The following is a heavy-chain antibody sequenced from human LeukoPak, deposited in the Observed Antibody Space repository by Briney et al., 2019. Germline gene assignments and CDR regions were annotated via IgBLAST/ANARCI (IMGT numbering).Heavy chain of an antibody. Sequence: ASVKVSCKASGYTFTSYYMHWVRQAPGQGLEWMGIINPSGGSTSYAQKFQGRVTMTRDTSTSTVYMELSSLRSEDTAVYYCASRSPSMKPYMSYYYMDVWGKGTTVTVSS. J-gene: IGHJ6*03. D-gene: IGHD2/OR15-2a*01. CDR3: ASRSPSMKPYMSYYYMDV. V-gene: IGHV1-46*01. CDR2: INPSGGST. CDR1: GYTFTSYY.